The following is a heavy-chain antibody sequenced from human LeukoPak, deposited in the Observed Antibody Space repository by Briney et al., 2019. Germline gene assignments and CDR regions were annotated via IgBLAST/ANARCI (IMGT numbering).Heavy chain of an antibody. CDR1: GYTFTSYG. Sequence: GASVNVSCKASGYTFTSYGISWVRQAPGQGLEWMGWISAYNGNTNYAQKLQGRVTMTTDTSTSTAYMELRSLRSDDTAVYYCARAPSALTGYPNWFDPWGQGSLVTVSS. D-gene: IGHD3-9*01. CDR2: ISAYNGNT. CDR3: ARAPSALTGYPNWFDP. V-gene: IGHV1-18*01. J-gene: IGHJ5*02.